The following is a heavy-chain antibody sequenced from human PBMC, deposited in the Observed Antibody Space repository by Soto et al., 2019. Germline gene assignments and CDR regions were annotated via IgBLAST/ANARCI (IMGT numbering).Heavy chain of an antibody. V-gene: IGHV3-7*01. CDR1: EFTFHQSY. CDR3: ARGNWNYYYGFDV. CDR2: IKPDGSEQ. J-gene: IGHJ6*02. D-gene: IGHD1-20*01. Sequence: GYLRVSSAASEFTFHQSYLPWVRQAPGKGPEWVANIKPDGSEQYYVDSVKGRFTIFRDNANNSLYLQMNSLRAEDTAVYFCARGNWNYYYGFDVWGQGTTVTVSS.